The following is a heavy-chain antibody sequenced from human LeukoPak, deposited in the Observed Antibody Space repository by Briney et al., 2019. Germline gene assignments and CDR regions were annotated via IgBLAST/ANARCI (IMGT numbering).Heavy chain of an antibody. CDR1: GGSFSGYY. CDR2: INHSGST. Sequence: SETLSLTCAVYGGSFSGYYWSWIRQPPGKGLEWIGEINHSGSTNYNPSLKSRVTISVDTSKNQFSLKLSSVTAADTAVYYCASPLIAAAGTPDDAFDIWGQGTMVTVSS. D-gene: IGHD6-13*01. J-gene: IGHJ3*02. V-gene: IGHV4-34*01. CDR3: ASPLIAAAGTPDDAFDI.